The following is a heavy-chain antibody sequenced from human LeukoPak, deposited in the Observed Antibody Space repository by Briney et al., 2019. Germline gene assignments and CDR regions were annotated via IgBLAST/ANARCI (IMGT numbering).Heavy chain of an antibody. CDR1: GGSIRGYF. J-gene: IGHJ4*02. CDR3: ARHYDSGSYPLDF. Sequence: NPSETLSLTCTVSGGSIRGYFWSWIRQPPGKGLEWIGHIYSSGSTTYTPSLRGRVTISLDTSKNQFSLKLSSVTAADTAVYYCARHYDSGSYPLDFWGQGTLVTVSS. CDR2: IYSSGST. D-gene: IGHD3-10*01. V-gene: IGHV4-59*08.